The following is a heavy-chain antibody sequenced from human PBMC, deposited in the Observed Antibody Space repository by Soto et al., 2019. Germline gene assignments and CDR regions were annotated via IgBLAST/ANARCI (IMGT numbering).Heavy chain of an antibody. Sequence: PGGSLRLSCAASGFTFSSYAMSWVLQAPWKGLEWVSAISGSGGSTYYADSVKGRFTISRDNSKNTLYLQMNSLRAEDTAVYYCAKDRRYKQQLVHPLDYWGQGTLVTVSS. J-gene: IGHJ4*02. D-gene: IGHD6-13*01. V-gene: IGHV3-23*01. CDR2: ISGSGGST. CDR3: AKDRRYKQQLVHPLDY. CDR1: GFTFSSYA.